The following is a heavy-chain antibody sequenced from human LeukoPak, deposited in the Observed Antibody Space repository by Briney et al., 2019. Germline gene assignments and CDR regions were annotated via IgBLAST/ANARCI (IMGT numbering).Heavy chain of an antibody. CDR2: VSYDGSNE. Sequence: GGSLRLSCAASGFTFSSYAMPWVRQAPGKGLEWVAVVSYDGSNEYYADSVKGRFTISRDNAKNSLYLQMNSLRAEDTALYYCAKGERFLEWLPQGYFDYWGQGTLVTVSS. J-gene: IGHJ4*02. D-gene: IGHD3-3*01. V-gene: IGHV3-30-3*01. CDR1: GFTFSSYA. CDR3: AKGERFLEWLPQGYFDY.